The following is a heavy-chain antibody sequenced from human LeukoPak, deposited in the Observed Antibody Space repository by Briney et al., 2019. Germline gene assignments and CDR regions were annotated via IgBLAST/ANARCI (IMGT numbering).Heavy chain of an antibody. V-gene: IGHV4-61*02. J-gene: IGHJ6*02. CDR2: IYTSGST. CDR1: GGSISSGSYY. Sequence: SETLSLTCTVSGGSISSGSYYWSWIRQPAGTGLEWIGRIYTSGSTNYNPSLKSRVTISVDTSKNQFSLKLSSVTAADTAVYYCAIDSSGEKYYYYGMDVWGQGTTVTVSS. CDR3: AIDSSGEKYYYYGMDV. D-gene: IGHD3-22*01.